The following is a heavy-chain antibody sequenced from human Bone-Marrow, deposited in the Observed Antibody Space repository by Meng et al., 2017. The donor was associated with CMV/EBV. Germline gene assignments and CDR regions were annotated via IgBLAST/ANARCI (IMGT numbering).Heavy chain of an antibody. J-gene: IGHJ4*02. D-gene: IGHD3-16*01. V-gene: IGHV3-30*02. CDR1: GFTFSKYG. CDR2: IRYDGNNK. CDR3: AKDHSRRPLPFMHRKKQEGQYYFDY. Sequence: GGSLRLSCAASGFTFSKYGMHWVRQAPGKGLEWVALIRYDGNNKYYTDSVKGRFTISRDNSKNTLYLQVNSLRTEDTAVYYCAKDHSRRPLPFMHRKKQEGQYYFDYWGQGTPVTVSS.